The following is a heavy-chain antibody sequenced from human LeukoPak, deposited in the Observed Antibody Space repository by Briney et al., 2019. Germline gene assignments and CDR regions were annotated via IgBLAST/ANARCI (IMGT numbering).Heavy chain of an antibody. Sequence: SQTLSLTCTVSGGSISSGGYYWTWIRQHPGKGLEWIGYIYYSGSTYYNPSLKSRVTISVNTSKNQFSLRLSSVTAADTAVYYCALGYCGGGSCYAREYFQHWGQGTLVTVSS. CDR3: ALGYCGGGSCYAREYFQH. D-gene: IGHD2-15*01. CDR2: IYYSGST. V-gene: IGHV4-31*03. J-gene: IGHJ1*01. CDR1: GGSISSGGYY.